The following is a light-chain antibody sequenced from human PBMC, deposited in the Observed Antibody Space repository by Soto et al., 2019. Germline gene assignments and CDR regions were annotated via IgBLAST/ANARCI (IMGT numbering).Light chain of an antibody. J-gene: IGKJ5*01. V-gene: IGKV1-39*01. Sequence: DIQMTQSPSSLSASVGDRVTITCRASESIARHLNWYQQKPGKAPNLLIYAASSLQNGVPSRFRGSGSGTDFTLTINNLQPEDFATYYCQQTYSTLSITFGQGTRLEIK. CDR1: ESIARH. CDR2: AAS. CDR3: QQTYSTLSIT.